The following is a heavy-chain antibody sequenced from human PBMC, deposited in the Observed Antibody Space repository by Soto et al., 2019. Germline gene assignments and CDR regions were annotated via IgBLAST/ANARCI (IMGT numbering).Heavy chain of an antibody. CDR2: IYYSGST. CDR1: GGSISSYY. J-gene: IGHJ5*02. Sequence: LETLSLTCTVSGGSISSYYWRWIRQPLGKGLEWIGYIYYSGSTNYNPSLKSRVTISVDMSKNQFSLKLSSVTAADTAVYYCAREKHITMVRGYWFDPWGQGTLVTVSS. V-gene: IGHV4-59*12. D-gene: IGHD3-10*01. CDR3: AREKHITMVRGYWFDP.